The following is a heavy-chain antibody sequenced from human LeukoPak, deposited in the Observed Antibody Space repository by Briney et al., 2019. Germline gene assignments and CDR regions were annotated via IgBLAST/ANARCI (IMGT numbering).Heavy chain of an antibody. Sequence: SETLSLTCAVYGGSFSGYYWSWIRQPPGKGLEWIGEINHSGSANYNPSLKSRVTISVDTSKNQFSLKLSSVTAADTAVYYCARVRYCSSTSCYSWFDPWGQGTLVTVSS. CDR2: INHSGSA. J-gene: IGHJ5*02. CDR1: GGSFSGYY. V-gene: IGHV4-34*01. CDR3: ARVRYCSSTSCYSWFDP. D-gene: IGHD2-2*01.